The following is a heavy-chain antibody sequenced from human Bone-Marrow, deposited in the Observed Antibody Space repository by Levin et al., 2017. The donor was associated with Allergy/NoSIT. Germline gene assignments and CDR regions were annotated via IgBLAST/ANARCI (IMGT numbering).Heavy chain of an antibody. CDR1: SSSRNNFNY. V-gene: IGHV4-38-2*02. CDR2: IYHNGGT. Sequence: SETLSLTCTVSSSSRNNFNYWAWIRQPPGKGLQWIGSIYHNGGTYYNPSLMSRVTVSLDKSKNQFSLKLTSVTVADTAVYYCARAPEVMVPDAMGLWFDSWGQGSLVTVSS. CDR3: ARAPEVMVPDAMGLWFDS. J-gene: IGHJ5*01. D-gene: IGHD2-2*01.